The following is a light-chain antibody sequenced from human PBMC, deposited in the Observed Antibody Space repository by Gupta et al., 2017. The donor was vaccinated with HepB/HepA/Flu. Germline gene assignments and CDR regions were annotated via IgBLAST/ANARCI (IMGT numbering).Light chain of an antibody. J-gene: IGKJ4*01. CDR2: GAS. CDR3: QHYDVFIPLS. Sequence: EIVLTQSPGTLSLSPGERATLSCRASQSFTSGYLAWYQHKPGQAPRLLIYGASSRATDIPDRFSGSGYGTDFTLTISRRESEDFAVYYCQHYDVFIPLSFGGGTKVEMK. CDR1: QSFTSGY. V-gene: IGKV3-20*01.